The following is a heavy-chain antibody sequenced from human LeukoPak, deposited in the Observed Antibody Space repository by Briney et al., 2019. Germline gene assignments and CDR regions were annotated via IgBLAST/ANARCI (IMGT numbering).Heavy chain of an antibody. CDR3: AKDRYSYAFEYSDS. J-gene: IGHJ4*02. D-gene: IGHD5-18*01. CDR1: GFTFSSYG. V-gene: IGHV3-30*18. CDR2: ISNDGSKK. Sequence: GGSLRLSCAASGFTFSSYGMHWVRQAPGKGLDWVAVISNDGSKKYYADSVKGRFTISRDNSKNTLSLQVSSLRTEDTAVYYCAKDRYSYAFEYSDSWGQGTLVTISS.